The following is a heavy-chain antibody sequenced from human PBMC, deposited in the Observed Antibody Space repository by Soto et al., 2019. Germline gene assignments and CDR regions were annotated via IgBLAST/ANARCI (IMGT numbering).Heavy chain of an antibody. CDR3: ARLQYHDFWSGRTKPYYYGMDV. J-gene: IGHJ6*02. CDR2: IFPGDSDT. Sequence: PGESLKISCKGSGYSFTSYWIGWVRQMPGKGLEWMGIIFPGDSDTRYSPSFQGQVTISADKSISTAYLQWSSLKASDTAMYYCARLQYHDFWSGRTKPYYYGMDVWGQGTTVTVSS. CDR1: GYSFTSYW. V-gene: IGHV5-51*01. D-gene: IGHD3-3*01.